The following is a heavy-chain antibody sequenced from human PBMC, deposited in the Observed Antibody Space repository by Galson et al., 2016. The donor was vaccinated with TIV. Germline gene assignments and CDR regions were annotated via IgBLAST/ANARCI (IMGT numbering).Heavy chain of an antibody. D-gene: IGHD1-7*01. CDR3: TRDGRGNWKYVDYFDY. V-gene: IGHV3-30-3*01. CDR2: ISHDGNNK. CDR1: GFTFSSYT. J-gene: IGHJ4*02. Sequence: SLRLSCAASGFTFSSYTFHWVRQTPGKGLEWVAIISHDGNNKDFADSVEGRFTISRDSSKNTVFLQMNSLRLEDTAVYYCTRDGRGNWKYVDYFDYWGPGTAVTVSS.